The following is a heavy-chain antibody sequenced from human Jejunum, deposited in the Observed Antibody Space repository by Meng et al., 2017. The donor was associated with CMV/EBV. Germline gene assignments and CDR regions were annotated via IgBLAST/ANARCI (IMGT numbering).Heavy chain of an antibody. Sequence: FTFSSYGMSWVRQAPGKGLEWVANIKQDGSEKYYVDSVKGRFIISRDNANNSLYLQMNSLRAEDTAVYYCARNPVTNRRGSHFDYWGQGTLVTVSS. V-gene: IGHV3-7*01. CDR1: FTFSSYG. CDR3: ARNPVTNRRGSHFDY. D-gene: IGHD4-17*01. CDR2: IKQDGSEK. J-gene: IGHJ4*02.